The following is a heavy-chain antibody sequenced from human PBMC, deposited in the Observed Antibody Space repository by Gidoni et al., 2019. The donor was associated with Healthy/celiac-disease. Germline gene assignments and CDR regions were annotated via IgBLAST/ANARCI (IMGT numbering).Heavy chain of an antibody. CDR1: GGSFSGYY. D-gene: IGHD2-15*01. Sequence: AVYGGSFSGYYWSWIRQPPGKGLEWIGEINHSGSTNYNPSLKSRVTISVDTSKNQFSLKLSSVTAADTAVYYCARGRSGGSCYFDYWGQGTLVTVSS. V-gene: IGHV4-34*01. CDR2: INHSGST. J-gene: IGHJ4*02. CDR3: ARGRSGGSCYFDY.